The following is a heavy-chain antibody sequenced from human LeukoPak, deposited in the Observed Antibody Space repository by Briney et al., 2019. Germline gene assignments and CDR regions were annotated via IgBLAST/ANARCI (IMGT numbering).Heavy chain of an antibody. CDR3: ARDEKDFWSGYPGSAFDI. Sequence: SETLSLTCTVSGGSISSSSYYWGWIRQPPGKGLEWIGSIYYSGSTYYNPSLKSRVTISVDTSKNQFSLKLSSVTAADTAVYYCARDEKDFWSGYPGSAFDIWGQGTMVTVSS. CDR1: GGSISSSSYY. D-gene: IGHD3-3*01. J-gene: IGHJ3*02. V-gene: IGHV4-39*07. CDR2: IYYSGST.